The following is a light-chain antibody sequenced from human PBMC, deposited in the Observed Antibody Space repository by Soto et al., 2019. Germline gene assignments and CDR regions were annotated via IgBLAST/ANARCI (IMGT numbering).Light chain of an antibody. CDR1: QSIGSY. CDR2: DAS. V-gene: IGKV3-11*01. CDR3: QQRSNWPRT. J-gene: IGKJ1*01. Sequence: VLTQSPATLSLSPGERATLSCRASQSIGSYLAWYQQKPGQAPRLLIYDASNRATGIPARFSGSGSGTDFTLTISSLEPEDFAFYYCQQRSNWPRTFGQGTKVDI.